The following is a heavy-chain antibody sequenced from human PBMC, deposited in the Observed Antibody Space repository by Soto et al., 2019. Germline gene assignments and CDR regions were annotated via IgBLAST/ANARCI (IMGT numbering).Heavy chain of an antibody. CDR2: ISSTTNYI. J-gene: IGHJ4*02. CDR1: GFTFTRYS. V-gene: IGHV3-21*06. CDR3: ARESEDLTSNFDY. Sequence: LRLSCAASGFTFTRYSMNWVRQAPGKGLEWVPSISSTTNYIYYGDSMKGRFTISRDNAKNSLYLEMNSLRAEDTAVYYCARESEDLTSNFDYWGQGTLVTVSS.